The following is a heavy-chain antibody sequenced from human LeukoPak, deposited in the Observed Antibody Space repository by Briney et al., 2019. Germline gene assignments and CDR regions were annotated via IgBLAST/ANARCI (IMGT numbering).Heavy chain of an antibody. CDR1: GYTFTSYG. Sequence: ASVKVSCKASGYTFTSYGISWVRQAPGQGLEWMGWISAYNGNTNYAQKLQGRVTMTTDTSTSTAYMELRSLRSDDTAVYYCARVYCGSTSCYKWLPEAFYIWGQGTMVTVSS. CDR3: ARVYCGSTSCYKWLPEAFYI. V-gene: IGHV1-18*01. J-gene: IGHJ3*02. CDR2: ISAYNGNT. D-gene: IGHD2-2*02.